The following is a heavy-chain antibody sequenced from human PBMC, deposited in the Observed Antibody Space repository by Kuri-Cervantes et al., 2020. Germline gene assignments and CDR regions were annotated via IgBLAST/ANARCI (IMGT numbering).Heavy chain of an antibody. Sequence: ASVKVSCKASGYTFTSYCMHWVRQAPGQGLEWMGIINPSGGSTSYAQKFQGRVTMTRDTSTSTVYMELSSLRSEDTAVYYCARDRYQRVENDAFDIWGQGTMVTVSS. CDR3: ARDRYQRVENDAFDI. CDR2: INPSGGST. J-gene: IGHJ3*02. V-gene: IGHV1-46*01. D-gene: IGHD2-2*01. CDR1: GYTFTSYC.